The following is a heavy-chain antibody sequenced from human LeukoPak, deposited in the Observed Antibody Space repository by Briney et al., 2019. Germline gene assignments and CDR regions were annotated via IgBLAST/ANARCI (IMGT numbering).Heavy chain of an antibody. CDR1: GFSFSDYY. V-gene: IGHV3-15*01. J-gene: IGHJ4*02. CDR2: IKSKTDGGTT. D-gene: IGHD3-10*01. Sequence: PGGSRRLSCAASGFSFSDYYMSWIRQAPGKGLEWVGRIKSKTDGGTTDYSAPGTGRFTISREDSNNTLYTRVDSLKNEENTVYYCTRELGAFDYWGQGTQVTVSS. CDR3: TRELGAFDY.